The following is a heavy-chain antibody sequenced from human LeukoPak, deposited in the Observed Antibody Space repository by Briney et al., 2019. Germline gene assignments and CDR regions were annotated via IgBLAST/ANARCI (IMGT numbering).Heavy chain of an antibody. J-gene: IGHJ5*02. CDR3: AKGTAYSGSYPGSWFDP. D-gene: IGHD1-26*01. CDR1: GFSFDFSGYA. Sequence: GGSLRLSCAASGFSFDFSGYAMSWVRQAPGKGLEWVSTTSGSGGSTYYADSVKGRFTISRDNSKNTLYLQMNSLRAEDTAVYYCAKGTAYSGSYPGSWFDPWGQGTLVTVSS. CDR2: TSGSGGST. V-gene: IGHV3-23*01.